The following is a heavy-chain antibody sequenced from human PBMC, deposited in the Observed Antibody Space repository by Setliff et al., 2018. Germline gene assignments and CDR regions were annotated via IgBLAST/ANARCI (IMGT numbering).Heavy chain of an antibody. D-gene: IGHD2-2*02. V-gene: IGHV4-34*01. CDR2: INHSGST. Sequence: SETLSLTCAVYGGSFSGYYWSWIRQPPGKGLEWIGEINHSGSTNYNPSLKSRVTISVDTSKNQFSLKLSSATAADTAVYYCARDRQYCSSPTCYSSYFYYYGMDVWGQGTTVTVSS. J-gene: IGHJ6*02. CDR1: GGSFSGYY. CDR3: ARDRQYCSSPTCYSSYFYYYGMDV.